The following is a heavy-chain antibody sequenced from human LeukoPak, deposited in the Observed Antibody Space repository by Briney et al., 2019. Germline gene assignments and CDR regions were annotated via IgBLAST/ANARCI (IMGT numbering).Heavy chain of an antibody. CDR1: GGSISSSNW. V-gene: IGHV4-4*02. J-gene: IGHJ4*02. CDR3: ATVSVSGDGDY. D-gene: IGHD3-16*01. CDR2: IYHSGST. Sequence: SETLSLTCAVSGGSISSSNWWSWVRPPPGKGLEWIGEIYHSGSTNYNPSLKSRVTISVDKSKNQFSLKLSSVTAADTAVYYCATVSVSGDGDYWGQGTLVTVSS.